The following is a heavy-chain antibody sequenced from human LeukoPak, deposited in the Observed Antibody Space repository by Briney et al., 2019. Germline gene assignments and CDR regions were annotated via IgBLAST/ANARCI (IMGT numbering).Heavy chain of an antibody. V-gene: IGHV3-21*01. CDR2: ISSSSSYI. CDR3: ASGSGYDSSTDQDAFDI. CDR1: GFTFSSYS. Sequence: PGGSLRLSCAASGFTFSSYSMNWVRQAPGKGLEWVSSISSSSSYIYYADSVKGRFTISRDNAKNSLYLQMNSLRAEDTAVYYCASGSGYDSSTDQDAFDIWGQGTMVTVSS. D-gene: IGHD5-12*01. J-gene: IGHJ3*02.